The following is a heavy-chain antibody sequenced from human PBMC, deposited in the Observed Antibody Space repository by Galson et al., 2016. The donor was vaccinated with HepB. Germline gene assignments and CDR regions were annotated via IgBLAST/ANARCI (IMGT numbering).Heavy chain of an antibody. CDR3: VKDLYSDSPF. J-gene: IGHJ4*02. Sequence: SLRLSCAASGFSFSSYAMSWVRQAPGKGLEWVSAISGYGDNPHYADSVKGRFAISRDNSRNTLYLQMNSLRAEDTAVYYCVKDLYSDSPFWGQGTLVTVSS. CDR1: GFSFSSYA. V-gene: IGHV3-23*01. CDR2: ISGYGDNP. D-gene: IGHD4-11*01.